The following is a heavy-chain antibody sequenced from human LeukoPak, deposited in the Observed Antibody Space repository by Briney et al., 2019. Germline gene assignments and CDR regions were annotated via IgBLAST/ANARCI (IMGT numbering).Heavy chain of an antibody. CDR3: ARGDMTNGVYFDY. CDR2: IYYSGST. D-gene: IGHD2-15*01. Sequence: SETLSLTCTVSGGSISSYYWSWIRQPPGKGLEWIGYIYYSGSTNYSPSLKSRVTISLDTSKNHFSLKLSSVTAADTAVYYCARGDMTNGVYFDYWGQGTLVTVSS. V-gene: IGHV4-59*01. J-gene: IGHJ4*02. CDR1: GGSISSYY.